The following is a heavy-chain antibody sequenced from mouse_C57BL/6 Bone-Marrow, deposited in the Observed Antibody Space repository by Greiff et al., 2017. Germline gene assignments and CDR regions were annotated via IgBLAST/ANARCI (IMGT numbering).Heavy chain of an antibody. CDR2: INPYNGGT. CDR1: GYTFTDYY. Sequence: EVQLQQSGPVLVKPGASVKMSCKASGYTFTDYYMNWVKQSHGKSLEWIGVINPYNGGTSYNQKFKGKATLTVDKSSSTAYMELNSLTSEDSAVYYCARAYYYGTKWAMDYWGQGTSVTVSS. V-gene: IGHV1-19*01. CDR3: ARAYYYGTKWAMDY. D-gene: IGHD1-1*01. J-gene: IGHJ4*01.